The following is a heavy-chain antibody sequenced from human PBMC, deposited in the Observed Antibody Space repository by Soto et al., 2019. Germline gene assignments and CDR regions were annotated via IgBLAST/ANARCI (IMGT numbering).Heavy chain of an antibody. D-gene: IGHD3-22*01. CDR2: IVVDSGNT. J-gene: IGHJ4*02. CDR1: GSTFSSSA. V-gene: IGHV1-58*01. Sequence: QMQLVQSGPGVKQPGTSMKVACKASGSTFSSSALQWVRQARGQRLEWIGWIVVDSGNTHYAQKFQERVTITMDMSTRTTYMELSSLRSEDTAIYYCASLRGDSSGYDCWGQGALVTVSS. CDR3: ASLRGDSSGYDC.